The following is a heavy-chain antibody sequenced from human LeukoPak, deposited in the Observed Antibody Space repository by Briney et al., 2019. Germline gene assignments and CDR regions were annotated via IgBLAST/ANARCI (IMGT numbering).Heavy chain of an antibody. CDR1: GYRFTSYW. Sequence: GESLKISCKGSGYRFTSYWIGWVRQMPGKGLEWMGIIYPGDSDTRYSPSFQGQVTISADKSISTAYLQWSSLKASDTAMYYCARRDRYYDSSGYLGYWGQGTLVTVSS. V-gene: IGHV5-51*01. J-gene: IGHJ4*02. CDR3: ARRDRYYDSSGYLGY. CDR2: IYPGDSDT. D-gene: IGHD3-22*01.